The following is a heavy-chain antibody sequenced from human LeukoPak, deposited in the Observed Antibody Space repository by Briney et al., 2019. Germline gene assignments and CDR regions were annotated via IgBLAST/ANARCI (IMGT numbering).Heavy chain of an antibody. CDR1: GFTFSSYG. J-gene: IGHJ4*02. D-gene: IGHD3-9*01. V-gene: IGHV3-48*04. Sequence: GGSLRLSCAASGFTFSSYGMNSGRQAPGKGLERVSYISSSGSTIYYADSVKGRFTISRDNAKNSLYLQMNSLRAEDTGAYYCATPPPQPPLRYDYWGQGTLVTVSS. CDR3: ATPPPQPPLRYDY. CDR2: ISSSGSTI.